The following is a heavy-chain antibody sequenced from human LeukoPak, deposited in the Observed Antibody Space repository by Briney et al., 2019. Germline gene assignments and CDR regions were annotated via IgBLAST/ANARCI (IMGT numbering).Heavy chain of an antibody. Sequence: SQTLSLTCTVSGGSISSGDYYWSWIRQPPGKGLEWIGYIYYSGSTYYNPSLKSRVTISVDTSKNQFSLKLSSVTAADTAVYYCARASVGATDYFDYWGQGTLVTVSS. J-gene: IGHJ4*02. D-gene: IGHD1-26*01. CDR1: GGSISSGDYY. CDR2: IYYSGST. V-gene: IGHV4-30-4*08. CDR3: ARASVGATDYFDY.